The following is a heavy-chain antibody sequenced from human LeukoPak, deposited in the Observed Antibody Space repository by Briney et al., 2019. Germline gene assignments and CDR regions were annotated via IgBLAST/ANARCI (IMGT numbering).Heavy chain of an antibody. V-gene: IGHV4-34*01. D-gene: IGHD3-22*01. Sequence: SETLSLTCAVYGGPFSGYYWSWIRQPPGKGLEWIGEINHSGSTNYNPSLKSRVTISVDTSKNQFSLKLSSVTAADTAVYYCARVGSDYYDSSGLDAFDIWGQGTMVTVSS. J-gene: IGHJ3*02. CDR2: INHSGST. CDR3: ARVGSDYYDSSGLDAFDI. CDR1: GGPFSGYY.